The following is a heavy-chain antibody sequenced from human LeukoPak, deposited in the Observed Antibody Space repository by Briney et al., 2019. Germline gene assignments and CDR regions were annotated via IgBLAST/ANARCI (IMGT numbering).Heavy chain of an antibody. CDR1: GVSISSYY. CDR3: ARGPYYDILTGYYPFDY. V-gene: IGHV4-59*01. Sequence: SETLSLTCTGSGVSISSYYWSWIRQPPGKGLEWIGYIYYSGSTNYNPSLKSRVTISVDTSKNQFSLKLSSVTAADTAVYYCARGPYYDILTGYYPFDYWGQGTPVTVSS. J-gene: IGHJ4*02. D-gene: IGHD3-9*01. CDR2: IYYSGST.